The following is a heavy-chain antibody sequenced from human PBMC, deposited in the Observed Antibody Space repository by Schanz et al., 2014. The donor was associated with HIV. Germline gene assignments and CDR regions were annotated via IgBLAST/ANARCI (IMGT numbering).Heavy chain of an antibody. J-gene: IGHJ3*02. Sequence: QVQLVESGGGVVQPGRSLRLSCAASGFTFRSYGMHLVRQAPGKGLEWVAVISFDGNNKYYAGSVKGRFTISRDASKRTLYLQMDSLGVDDTATYYCAKGDPSSHFGRAFDIWGQGTVVIVSS. D-gene: IGHD6-19*01. CDR3: AKGDPSSHFGRAFDI. CDR1: GFTFRSYG. V-gene: IGHV3-30*18. CDR2: ISFDGNNK.